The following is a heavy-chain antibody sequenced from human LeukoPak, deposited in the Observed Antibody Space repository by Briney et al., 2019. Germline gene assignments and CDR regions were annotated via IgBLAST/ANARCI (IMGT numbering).Heavy chain of an antibody. V-gene: IGHV1-46*01. J-gene: IGHJ6*03. Sequence: ASVKVSCKASGYTFTSYYMHWVRQAPGQGLEWMGIINPSGGSTSYAQKFQGRVTMTRDTSTSTVYMELSSLRSEDTAVYYCARTKLEYSSSPVYYYYYYYMDVWGKGTTVTVSS. CDR1: GYTFTSYY. CDR3: ARTKLEYSSSPVYYYYYYYMDV. D-gene: IGHD6-6*01. CDR2: INPSGGST.